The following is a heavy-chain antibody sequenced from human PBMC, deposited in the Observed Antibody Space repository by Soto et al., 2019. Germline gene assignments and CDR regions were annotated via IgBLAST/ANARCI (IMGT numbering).Heavy chain of an antibody. CDR2: INAGNGNT. CDR3: AQGYSYGTEFDY. J-gene: IGHJ4*02. D-gene: IGHD5-18*01. V-gene: IGHV1-3*01. CDR1: GDTFTSYA. Sequence: ASLKVCCKASGDTFTSYAMHWVRQAPGQRLEWMGWINAGNGNTKYSQKFQGRVTITRDTSASTAYMELSSLRSEDTAVYYCAQGYSYGTEFDYWGQGTLVTVSS.